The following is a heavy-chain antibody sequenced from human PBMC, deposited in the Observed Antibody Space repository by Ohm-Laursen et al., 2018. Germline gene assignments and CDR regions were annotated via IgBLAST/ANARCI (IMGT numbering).Heavy chain of an antibody. D-gene: IGHD3-22*01. CDR2: IYPGDSDT. J-gene: IGHJ4*02. Sequence: GESLRISCKGSGYSFTSYWIGWVRQMPGKGLEWMGIIYPGDSDTRYSPSFQGQVTISADKSITTAYLQWSSLKASDTAMYYCARRHYAGSSYFPMPYSDYWGQGTLVTVSS. CDR3: ARRHYAGSSYFPMPYSDY. V-gene: IGHV5-51*03. CDR1: GYSFTSYW.